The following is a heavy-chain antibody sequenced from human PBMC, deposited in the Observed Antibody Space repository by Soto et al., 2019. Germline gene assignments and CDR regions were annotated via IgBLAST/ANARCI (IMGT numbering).Heavy chain of an antibody. J-gene: IGHJ4*02. Sequence: GGSLRLSCAASGFTFSSYSMDWVRQAPGKGLEWVSSISSSSSYIYYADSVKGRFTISRDNAKNSLYLQMSSLRAEDTAVYYCARDRTGTTAFRGQGTLVTVSS. CDR3: ARDRTGTTAF. CDR2: ISSSSSYI. V-gene: IGHV3-21*01. D-gene: IGHD1-1*01. CDR1: GFTFSSYS.